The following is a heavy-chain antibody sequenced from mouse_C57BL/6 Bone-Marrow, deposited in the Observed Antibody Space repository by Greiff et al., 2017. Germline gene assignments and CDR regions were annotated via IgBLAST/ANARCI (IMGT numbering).Heavy chain of an antibody. J-gene: IGHJ2*01. V-gene: IGHV3-6*01. D-gene: IGHD3-2*02. CDR2: ISYDGSN. Sequence: EVKLMESGPGLVKPSQSLSLTCSVTGYSITSGYYWNWIRQFPGNKLEWMGYISYDGSNNYNPSLKNRISITRDTSKNQFFLKLNSVTTEDTATYYCARDRGQLRLLDYWGQGTTLTVSS. CDR3: ARDRGQLRLLDY. CDR1: GYSITSGYY.